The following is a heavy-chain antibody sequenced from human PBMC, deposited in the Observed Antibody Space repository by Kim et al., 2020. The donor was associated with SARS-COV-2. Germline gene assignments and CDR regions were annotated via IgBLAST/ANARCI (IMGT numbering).Heavy chain of an antibody. V-gene: IGHV3-30*04. CDR2: ISYDGSNK. CDR1: GFTFSSYA. CDR3: ARTQYCSSTSCYYYYGMDV. D-gene: IGHD2-2*01. Sequence: GGSLRLSCAASGFTFSSYAMHWVRQAPGKGLEWVAVISYDGSNKYYADSVKGRFTISRDNSKNTLYLQMNSLRAEDTAVYYCARTQYCSSTSCYYYYGMDVWGQGTTVTVSS. J-gene: IGHJ6*02.